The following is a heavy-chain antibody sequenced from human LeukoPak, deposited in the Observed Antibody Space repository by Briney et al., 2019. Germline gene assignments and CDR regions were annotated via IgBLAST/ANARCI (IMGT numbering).Heavy chain of an antibody. J-gene: IGHJ4*02. D-gene: IGHD3-3*01. CDR3: AREGGFYRPLDY. Sequence: SGTLSLTCGVSGGSVISTNWWTWVRQPPGKGLEWIGEVHLDGRTNYNPSLESRLTISVDLSENHVSLKLTSVTAADTAVYYCAREGGFYRPLDYSGQGTLVTVSS. CDR1: GGSVISTNW. CDR2: VHLDGRT. V-gene: IGHV4-4*02.